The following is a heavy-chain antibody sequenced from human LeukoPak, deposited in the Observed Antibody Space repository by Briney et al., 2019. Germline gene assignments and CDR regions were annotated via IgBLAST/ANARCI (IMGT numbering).Heavy chain of an antibody. CDR3: ARPYQRGNSWWDY. CDR1: GFTFSSTW. D-gene: IGHD6-13*01. J-gene: IGHJ4*02. Sequence: GGSLRLSCAASGFTFSSTWLHWVRQAPGKGLVRVSRINSDGSSTIYADSVKGRFTISRDNAKNTLYLQMNSLRAEDTAVYFCARPYQRGNSWWDYSGQRTLVTVSS. CDR2: INSDGSST. V-gene: IGHV3-74*01.